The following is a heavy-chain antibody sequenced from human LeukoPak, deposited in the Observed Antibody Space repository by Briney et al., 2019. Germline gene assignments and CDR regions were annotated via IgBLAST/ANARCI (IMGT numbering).Heavy chain of an antibody. CDR3: ARDTRGIYDYIWGSYRYTAIGY. D-gene: IGHD3-16*02. Sequence: GGSLRLSSAASGFTFSSYSMNWVRQAPGRGLEWVSSISSSSSYIYYADSVKGRFTISRDNAKNSLYLQMNSLRAEDTAVYYCARDTRGIYDYIWGSYRYTAIGYWGQGTLVTVSS. J-gene: IGHJ4*02. V-gene: IGHV3-21*01. CDR1: GFTFSSYS. CDR2: ISSSSSYI.